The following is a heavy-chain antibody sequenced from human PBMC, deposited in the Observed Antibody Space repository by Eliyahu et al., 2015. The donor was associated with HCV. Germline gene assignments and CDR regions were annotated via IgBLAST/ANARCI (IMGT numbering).Heavy chain of an antibody. V-gene: IGHV3-21*01. D-gene: IGHD6-13*01. CDR1: GFPFSSYS. CDR3: ARADSSSWYYFDY. CDR2: ISSSSSYI. Sequence: EVQLVESEGGLVKPGGSLXLSCAASGFPFSSYSMNWVRQAPGKGLEGVSSISSSSSYIYYADSVKGRFTISRDNAKNSLYLQMNSLRAEDTAVYYCARADSSSWYYFDYWGQGTLVTVSS. J-gene: IGHJ4*02.